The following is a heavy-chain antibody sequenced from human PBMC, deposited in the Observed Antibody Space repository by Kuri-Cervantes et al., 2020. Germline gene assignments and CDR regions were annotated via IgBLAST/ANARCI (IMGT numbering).Heavy chain of an antibody. Sequence: GEPLKISCAASGFTFSSYAMSCVRQAPGKGLEWLSAISGSGGSTYYADSVKGRFTISRDNSKNTLYLQMNSLRAEDTAVCYCASAYGSGSYTFDYWGQGTLVTVSS. CDR3: ASAYGSGSYTFDY. V-gene: IGHV3-23*01. CDR2: ISGSGGST. CDR1: GFTFSSYA. D-gene: IGHD3-10*01. J-gene: IGHJ4*02.